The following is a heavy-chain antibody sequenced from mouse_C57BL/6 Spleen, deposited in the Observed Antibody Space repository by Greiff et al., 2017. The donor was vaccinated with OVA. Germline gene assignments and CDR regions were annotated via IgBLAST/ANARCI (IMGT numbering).Heavy chain of an antibody. CDR2: IWTGGGT. D-gene: IGHD1-1*01. J-gene: IGHJ4*01. CDR1: GFSLTSYA. CDR3: ARKSYYYGSSYDYAMDY. Sequence: VKLVESGPGLVAPSQSLSITCTVSGFSLTSYAISWVRQPPGKGLEWLGVIWTGGGTNYNSALKSRLSISKDNSKSQVFLKMNSLQTDDTARYYCARKSYYYGSSYDYAMDYWGQGTSVTVSS. V-gene: IGHV2-9-1*01.